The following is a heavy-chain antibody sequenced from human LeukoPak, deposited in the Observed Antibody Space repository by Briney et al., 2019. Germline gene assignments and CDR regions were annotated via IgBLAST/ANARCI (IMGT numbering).Heavy chain of an antibody. CDR3: ARESTYGDYGPGYYYGMDV. J-gene: IGHJ6*02. Sequence: GASVKVSCKASGYTFTSYAMHWVRQAPGQGLEWMGWISAYNGNTNYAQKLQGRVTMTTDTSTSTAYMELRSLRSDDTAVYYCARESTYGDYGPGYYYGMDVWGQGTTVTVSS. V-gene: IGHV1-18*01. D-gene: IGHD4-17*01. CDR1: GYTFTSYA. CDR2: ISAYNGNT.